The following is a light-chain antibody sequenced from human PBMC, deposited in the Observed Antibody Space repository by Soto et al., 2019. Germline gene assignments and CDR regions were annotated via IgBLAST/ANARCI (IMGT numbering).Light chain of an antibody. V-gene: IGLV2-14*03. CDR1: SGDVGFYDF. CDR3: ASYTGSSTYL. J-gene: IGLJ3*02. CDR2: GVT. Sequence: QSALTQPASMSGSPGQSITISCTGTSGDVGFYDFVSWYQQHPGKVPRLIIYGVTKRPSGVSHRFSGSKSGNTASLTISGLQFEDEAAYSCASYTGSSTYLFGGGTKLTVL.